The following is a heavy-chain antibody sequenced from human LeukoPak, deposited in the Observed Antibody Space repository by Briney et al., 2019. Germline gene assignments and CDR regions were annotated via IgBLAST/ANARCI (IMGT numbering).Heavy chain of an antibody. CDR1: GGSFSGYY. CDR3: ARGRGYYGPGSHDK. J-gene: IGHJ4*02. Sequence: SETLSLTCAVYGGSFSGYYWSWIRQPPGKGLEWIGEINHSGSTNYNPSLKSRVTISVDTSKNQFSLKLSSVTAADTAVYYCARGRGYYGPGSHDKWRQRTLLTVSS. CDR2: INHSGST. V-gene: IGHV4-34*01. D-gene: IGHD3-10*01.